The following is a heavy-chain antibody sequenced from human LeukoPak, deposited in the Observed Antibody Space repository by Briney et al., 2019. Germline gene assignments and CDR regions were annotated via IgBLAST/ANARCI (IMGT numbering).Heavy chain of an antibody. J-gene: IGHJ4*02. V-gene: IGHV4-34*01. D-gene: IGHD3-3*01. CDR1: GGSFSGYY. CDR3: ARGTRRFLELGY. CDR2: INHSGTT. Sequence: PSETLSLTCAVYGGSFSGYYWSWIRQPPGKGLEWIGKINHSGTTNYNPSLKSRVTISVDTSKNQFSLKLSSVTAADTAVYYCARGTRRFLELGYWGQGTLVTVSS.